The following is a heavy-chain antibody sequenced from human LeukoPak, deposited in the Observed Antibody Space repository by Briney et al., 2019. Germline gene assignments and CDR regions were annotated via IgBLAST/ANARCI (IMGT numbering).Heavy chain of an antibody. D-gene: IGHD1-26*01. V-gene: IGHV1-69-2*01. Sequence: ASVKVSCKASGYTFTDYYMHWVQQAPGKGLEWMGRVDPEDGETIYAEKFQGRVTITADTSTDTAYMELSSLRSEDTAVYYCATVSGSCGSPDYWGQGTLVTVSS. CDR3: ATVSGSCGSPDY. CDR2: VDPEDGET. J-gene: IGHJ4*02. CDR1: GYTFTDYY.